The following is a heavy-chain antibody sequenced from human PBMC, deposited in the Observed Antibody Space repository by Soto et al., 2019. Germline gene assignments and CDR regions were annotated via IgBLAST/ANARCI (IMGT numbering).Heavy chain of an antibody. CDR1: GGSISSYY. D-gene: IGHD6-13*01. Sequence: SETLSLTCTVSGGSISSYYWSWIRQPPGKGLEWIGYIYYSGSTNYNPSLKSRVTISVDTSKNQFSLKLSSVTAADTAVYYCARGRVSSSWLKRGWFDPWGQGTLVTVSS. CDR2: IYYSGST. CDR3: ARGRVSSSWLKRGWFDP. V-gene: IGHV4-59*12. J-gene: IGHJ5*02.